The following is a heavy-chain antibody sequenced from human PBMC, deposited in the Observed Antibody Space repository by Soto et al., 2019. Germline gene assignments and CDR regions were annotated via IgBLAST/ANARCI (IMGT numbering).Heavy chain of an antibody. Sequence: PGGSLRLSCAASGFTFSSYAMHWVRQAPGKGLEWVAVISYDGSNKYYADSVKGRFTISRDNSKNTLYLQMNSLRAEDXAVXXCANSSGVGVAAAGVYWGQXXXXTVS. J-gene: IGHJ4*02. CDR1: GFTFSSYA. V-gene: IGHV3-30-3*01. D-gene: IGHD6-13*01. CDR3: ANSSGVGVAAAGVY. CDR2: ISYDGSNK.